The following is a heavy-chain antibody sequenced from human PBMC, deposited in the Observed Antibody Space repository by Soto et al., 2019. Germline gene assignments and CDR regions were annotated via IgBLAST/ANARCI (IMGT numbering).Heavy chain of an antibody. D-gene: IGHD6-13*01. CDR1: GGTFSSYA. Sequence: QVQLVQSGAEVKKPGSSVKVSCKASGGTFSSYAISWVRQAPGQGLEWMGGIIPIFGTANYAQKFQGRVTITADESTSTAYMEPSSLRSEDTAVYYCAVSRAAAGPEGWFDPWGQGTLVTVSS. CDR3: AVSRAAAGPEGWFDP. J-gene: IGHJ5*02. V-gene: IGHV1-69*01. CDR2: IIPIFGTA.